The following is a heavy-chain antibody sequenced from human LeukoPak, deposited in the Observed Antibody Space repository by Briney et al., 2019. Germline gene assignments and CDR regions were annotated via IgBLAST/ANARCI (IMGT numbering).Heavy chain of an antibody. D-gene: IGHD1-26*01. CDR3: ARDPTSSWETAFDI. V-gene: IGHV3-21*01. CDR1: GFTFNTYT. J-gene: IGHJ3*02. CDR2: ISSGTSYI. Sequence: GGSLRLSCAASGFTFNTYTMNWVRQAPGKGLEWVSSISSGTSYIYYADSVKDRFTISRDNAKNSLYLQMNSLRAEDTAVYYCARDPTSSWETAFDIWGQGTMVTVSS.